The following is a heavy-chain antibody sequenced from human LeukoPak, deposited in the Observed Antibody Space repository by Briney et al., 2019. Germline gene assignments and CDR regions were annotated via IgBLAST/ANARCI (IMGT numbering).Heavy chain of an antibody. D-gene: IGHD5-18*01. Sequence: GGSLRLSCAGSGFTVSSNYMSWVRQAPGKGVEWVSVIYSGGNTYYADSVKGRFTISRHNSKNTLYLQMNSLRAEDTAVYYCARVLGGYSYGTSSGIDYWGQGTLVTVSS. CDR1: GFTVSSNY. V-gene: IGHV3-53*04. CDR3: ARVLGGYSYGTSSGIDY. J-gene: IGHJ4*02. CDR2: IYSGGNT.